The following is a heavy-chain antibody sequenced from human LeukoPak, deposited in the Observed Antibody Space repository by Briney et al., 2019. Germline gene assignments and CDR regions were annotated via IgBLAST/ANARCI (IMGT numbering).Heavy chain of an antibody. Sequence: PSETLSLTCTVSGGSISSYYWSWIRQPPGKGLEWIGYIYYSGSTNYNPSLKSRVTISVDTSKNQFSPKLSSVTAADTAVYYCASGSSSWRFSYFDYWGQGSLVTVSS. CDR3: ASGSSSWRFSYFDY. D-gene: IGHD6-13*01. V-gene: IGHV4-59*01. CDR2: IYYSGST. J-gene: IGHJ4*02. CDR1: GGSISSYY.